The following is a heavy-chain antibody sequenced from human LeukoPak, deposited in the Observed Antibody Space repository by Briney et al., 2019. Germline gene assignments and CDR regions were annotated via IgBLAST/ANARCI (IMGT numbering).Heavy chain of an antibody. J-gene: IGHJ5*02. Sequence: GGSPRLSCAASGFTFNNYAMNWVRQAPGKGLEWVSSISGSGGNTYHADSVKGRFTISRDNSKNTLYLQMNSLRAEDTAVYYCAKVTFEGVDPWGQGTLVTVSS. D-gene: IGHD2/OR15-2a*01. CDR2: ISGSGGNT. V-gene: IGHV3-23*01. CDR3: AKVTFEGVDP. CDR1: GFTFNNYA.